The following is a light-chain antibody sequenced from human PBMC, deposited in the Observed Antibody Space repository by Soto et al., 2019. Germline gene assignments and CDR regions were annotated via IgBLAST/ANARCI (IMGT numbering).Light chain of an antibody. CDR1: QSVTSS. CDR3: QQYNTWPRT. Sequence: EIVMTQSPATLSGSPGETATLSCRASQSVTSSLAWYQQKPGQAPSLLIYGASTRANGVPARFSGSGSGTDFTLNISSLQSEDFVVYYCQQYNTWPRTFGQGTKV. V-gene: IGKV3-15*01. CDR2: GAS. J-gene: IGKJ1*01.